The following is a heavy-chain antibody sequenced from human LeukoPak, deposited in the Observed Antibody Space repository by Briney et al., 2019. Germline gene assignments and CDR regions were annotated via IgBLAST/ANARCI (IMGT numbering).Heavy chain of an antibody. CDR3: ASGAQRDHFDS. J-gene: IGHJ4*02. D-gene: IGHD4/OR15-4a*01. CDR1: GYTFTGYY. V-gene: IGHV1-2*02. CDR2: INPKSGGT. Sequence: ASVKVSCKASGYTFTGYYMHWVRQAPGQGLEWMGWINPKSGGTNYAQNFRGRVTMTRDTSISTAYMELSSLRSDDTAVYYCASGAQRDHFDSWGQGTLVTVSS.